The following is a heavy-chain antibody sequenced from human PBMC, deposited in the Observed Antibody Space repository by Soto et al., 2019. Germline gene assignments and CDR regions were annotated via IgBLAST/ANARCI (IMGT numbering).Heavy chain of an antibody. J-gene: IGHJ3*02. CDR2: IIPMLGIA. CDR1: GGTFSTYS. Sequence: QVQLVQSGAEVKKPGSSVKVSCKDSGGTFSTYSMFWVRQAPGQGLEWMGRIIPMLGIANDAQRFQDRGTITADKSTATAYMELSSLRSEDTALYYCTIGSWSGEVFDIWGQGTMVTVSS. V-gene: IGHV1-69*02. D-gene: IGHD2-21*01. CDR3: TIGSWSGEVFDI.